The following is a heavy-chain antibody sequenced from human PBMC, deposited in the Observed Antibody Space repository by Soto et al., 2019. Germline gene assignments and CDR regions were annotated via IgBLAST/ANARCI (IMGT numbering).Heavy chain of an antibody. CDR3: AKTRIYDFWSSDDADYYFDY. CDR1: GFTFSSYG. J-gene: IGHJ4*02. Sequence: QVQLVESGGGVVQPGRSLRLSCAASGFTFSSYGMHWVRQAPGKGLEWVAVISYDGSNKYYADSVKGRFTISRDNSKNTLYLQMNSLRAEDTAVYYCAKTRIYDFWSSDDADYYFDYWGQGTLVTVSS. D-gene: IGHD3-3*01. CDR2: ISYDGSNK. V-gene: IGHV3-30*18.